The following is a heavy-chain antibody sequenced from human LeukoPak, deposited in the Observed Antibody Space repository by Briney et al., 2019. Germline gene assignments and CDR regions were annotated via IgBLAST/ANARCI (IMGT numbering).Heavy chain of an antibody. CDR1: GGTFSSYA. CDR3: ARGGIGEDYGDYSDY. D-gene: IGHD4-17*01. CDR2: TIPIFGTA. Sequence: SVKVSCKASGGTFSSYAISWVRQAPGQGLEWMGGTIPIFGTANYAQKFQGRVTITTDESTSTSYMELSSLRSEDTAVYYCARGGIGEDYGDYSDYWGQGTLVTVSS. J-gene: IGHJ4*02. V-gene: IGHV1-69*05.